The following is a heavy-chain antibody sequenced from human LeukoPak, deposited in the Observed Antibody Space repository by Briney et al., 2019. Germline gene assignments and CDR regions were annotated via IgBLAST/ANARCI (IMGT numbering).Heavy chain of an antibody. V-gene: IGHV3-48*04. CDR1: GFTFSSYS. CDR3: ARDSSWAFDY. D-gene: IGHD7-27*01. CDR2: ISSSTSTI. Sequence: PGGSLRLSCAASGFTFSSYSTNWVRQAPGKGLECVSYISSSTSTIYYADSVRGRFTISRDNAKNSLYLQMDSLRVEDTAVYYCARDSSWAFDYWGQGIVVTVSS. J-gene: IGHJ4*02.